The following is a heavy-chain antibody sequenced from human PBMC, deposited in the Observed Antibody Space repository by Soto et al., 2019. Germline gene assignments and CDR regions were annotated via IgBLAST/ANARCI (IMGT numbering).Heavy chain of an antibody. CDR2: ISGSGGST. CDR1: GFTFSSYA. J-gene: IGHJ3*02. V-gene: IGHV3-23*01. Sequence: EVQLLESGGGLVQPGGSLRLSCAASGFTFSSYAMSWVRQAPGKGLEWVSAISGSGGSTYYADSEKGRFTIYRDNSKNTLYLQMNSQRAEDTAVYYCAKRLRFLEWLFHSPVGAFDIWGQGTMVTVSS. CDR3: AKRLRFLEWLFHSPVGAFDI. D-gene: IGHD3-3*01.